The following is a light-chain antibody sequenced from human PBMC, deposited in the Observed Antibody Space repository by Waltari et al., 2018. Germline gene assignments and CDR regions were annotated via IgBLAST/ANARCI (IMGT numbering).Light chain of an antibody. Sequence: EIVLTQSPGTLSLSPGERATLSCRAGQSVSSGYLAWYQQKNGQAPRLLIYGASSRATGIPDRFSGSGSGTDVTLTINRLEPEDSGVYYCQQYGSSPPLTFGGGTKVEI. V-gene: IGKV3-20*01. CDR3: QQYGSSPPLT. CDR2: GAS. J-gene: IGKJ4*01. CDR1: QSVSSGY.